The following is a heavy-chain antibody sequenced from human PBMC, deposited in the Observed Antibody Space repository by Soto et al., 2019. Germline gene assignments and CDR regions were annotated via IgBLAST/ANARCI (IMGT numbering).Heavy chain of an antibody. CDR1: GFTFEAYA. Sequence: EVQLVESGGGLVQPGGSLRLSCAASGFTFEAYAMHWVRQTPGKGLEWVSGITWNGVAMGYAVPVPGRFTISRDDAQNSLFLHMNSLSPEDTALYYCAKSFVEIRHVCQYMDVWGKWTTVNASS. CDR3: AKSFVEIRHVCQYMDV. CDR2: ITWNGVAM. D-gene: IGHD1-7*01. J-gene: IGHJ6*03. V-gene: IGHV3-9*01.